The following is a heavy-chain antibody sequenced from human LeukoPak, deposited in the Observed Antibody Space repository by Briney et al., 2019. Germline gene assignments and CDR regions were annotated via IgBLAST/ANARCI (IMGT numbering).Heavy chain of an antibody. J-gene: IGHJ6*04. D-gene: IGHD2-15*01. CDR1: GFKFNDYG. CDR3: ARGRGPTPLGYAGADV. CDR2: VWFDNSNE. V-gene: IGHV3-33*07. Sequence: GGSLRLSCTASGFKFNDYGMYWVRLPPQKGPEWVALVWFDNSNEHYADSVKGRFFISRNNDENTLFLHMNSLTVEDTAVYYCARGRGPTPLGYAGADVWGKGTAVTVSA.